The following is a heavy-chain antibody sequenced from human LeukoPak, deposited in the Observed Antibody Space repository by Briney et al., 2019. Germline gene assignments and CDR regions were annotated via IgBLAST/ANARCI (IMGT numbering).Heavy chain of an antibody. J-gene: IGHJ4*02. CDR3: ARGYYDSSGYDHFDY. V-gene: IGHV1-2*02. D-gene: IGHD3-22*01. CDR1: GCTFTGYY. CDR2: INPNSGGT. Sequence: GASVKVSCKASGCTFTGYYMHWVRQAPGQGLEWMGWINPNSGGTNYAQKFQGRVTMTRDTSISTAYMELSRLRSDDTAVYYCARGYYDSSGYDHFDYWGQGTLVTVSS.